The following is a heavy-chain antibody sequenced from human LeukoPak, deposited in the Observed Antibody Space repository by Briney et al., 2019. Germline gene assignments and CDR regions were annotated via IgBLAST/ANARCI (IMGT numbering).Heavy chain of an antibody. D-gene: IGHD3/OR15-3a*01. V-gene: IGHV4-61*10. CDR1: GNSISSGDNY. CDR2: IYYSGST. CDR3: ARDLGTRI. Sequence: SETLSLTCTVSGNSISSGDNYWSWIRQPAGKGLEWIGYIYYSGSTNYNPSLKSRVTISVDTSKNQFSLKLSSVTAADTAVYYCARDLGTRIWGQGTMVTVSS. J-gene: IGHJ3*02.